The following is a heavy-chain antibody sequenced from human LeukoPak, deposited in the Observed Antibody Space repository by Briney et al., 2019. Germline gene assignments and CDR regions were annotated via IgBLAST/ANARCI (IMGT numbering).Heavy chain of an antibody. CDR2: INPNSGGT. J-gene: IGHJ4*02. D-gene: IGHD1-1*01. Sequence: ASVKVSCKASGYTFTGYYTHWVRQAPGQGLEWMGWINPNSGGTNYAQKFQGRVTMTRDTSISTAYMELSRLRSDDTAVYYCARERRRTGTTSLGPLDYWGQGTLVTVSS. CDR3: ARERRRTGTTSLGPLDY. CDR1: GYTFTGYY. V-gene: IGHV1-2*02.